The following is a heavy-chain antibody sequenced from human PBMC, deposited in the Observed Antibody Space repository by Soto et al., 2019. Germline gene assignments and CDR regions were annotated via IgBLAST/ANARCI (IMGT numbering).Heavy chain of an antibody. CDR1: GFTFSSYA. D-gene: IGHD2-15*01. CDR3: AKEDGVATIIDPDY. Sequence: GGSLRLSCAASGFTFSSYAMSWVRQAPGKGLEWVSAISGSGGSTYYADSVKGRFTISRDNSKNTLYLQMNSLRAEDNAVDYCAKEDGVATIIDPDYWGQGTLVTVSS. V-gene: IGHV3-23*01. CDR2: ISGSGGST. J-gene: IGHJ4*02.